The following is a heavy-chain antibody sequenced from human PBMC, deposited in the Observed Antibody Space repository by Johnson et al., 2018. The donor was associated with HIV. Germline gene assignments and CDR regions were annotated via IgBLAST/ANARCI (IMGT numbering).Heavy chain of an antibody. CDR3: AREGGALDAFDI. CDR2: IRFDGSNK. Sequence: QVQLVESGGGVVRPGESLRLSCAASGFTFSTYAMHWVRQAPGKGLEWVSFIRFDGSNKYYADSVKGRFTISRDNSKNTLYLQMNSLRAEDTAVDYCAREGGALDAFDIWGQGTMVTVSS. V-gene: IGHV3-30*02. CDR1: GFTFSTYA. J-gene: IGHJ3*02. D-gene: IGHD1-26*01.